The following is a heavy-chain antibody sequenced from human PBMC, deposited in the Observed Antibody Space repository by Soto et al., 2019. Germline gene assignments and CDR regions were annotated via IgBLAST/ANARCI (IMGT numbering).Heavy chain of an antibody. CDR1: GFAFSSYA. V-gene: IGHV3-23*01. Sequence: GGSLRLSCAASGFAFSSYAMAWVRQAPGKGLQWVSAISGPGGSTYYADSVKGRFTISRDNSRNTLYLQLNSLRAEDTAVYFCAKEGVVIITRHFDYWGQGTQVTVSS. J-gene: IGHJ4*02. CDR2: ISGPGGST. CDR3: AKEGVVIITRHFDY. D-gene: IGHD2-15*01.